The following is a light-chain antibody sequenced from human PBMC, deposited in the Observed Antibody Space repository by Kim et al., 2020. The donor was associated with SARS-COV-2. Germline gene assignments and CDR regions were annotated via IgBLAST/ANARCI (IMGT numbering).Light chain of an antibody. J-gene: IGKJ2*01. CDR2: EAA. Sequence: DIQMTQSPSTLSASVGDRVTINCRASQTISSRMAWYQQKPGKAPTLLIYEAASLETGVPSRFSGSRSGTEFTLTISSLQPDDFATYYCQQYNSYSATFGQGTKLEI. CDR1: QTISSR. V-gene: IGKV1-5*03. CDR3: QQYNSYSAT.